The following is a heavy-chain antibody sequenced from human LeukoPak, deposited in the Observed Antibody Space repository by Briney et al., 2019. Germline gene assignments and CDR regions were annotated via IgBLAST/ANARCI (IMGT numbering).Heavy chain of an antibody. D-gene: IGHD3-10*01. Sequence: GGSLRLSCAASGFTFSSYAMSWVRQAPGKGLEWVSAISGSGGSTYYADSVKGRFTISRDNSKNTLYLQMNSLRAEDTAVYYCAKVGVWFGEFRLYFDYWGQGTPVTVSS. CDR3: AKVGVWFGEFRLYFDY. V-gene: IGHV3-23*01. CDR1: GFTFSSYA. CDR2: ISGSGGST. J-gene: IGHJ4*02.